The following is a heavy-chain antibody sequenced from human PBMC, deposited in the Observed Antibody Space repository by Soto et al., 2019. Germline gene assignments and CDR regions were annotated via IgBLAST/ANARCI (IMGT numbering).Heavy chain of an antibody. D-gene: IGHD3-10*01. V-gene: IGHV3-30*18. CDR1: GFTFSSYG. CDR3: AKDSGGPYFDY. Sequence: QVQLVESGGGVVQPGRSLRLSCAASGFTFSSYGMHWVRQAPGKGLEWVAVISYDGSNKYYADSVKGRFTISRDNSKNTLYLQMNSLRAEDTAVYYCAKDSGGPYFDYWGQGTLVTVSS. CDR2: ISYDGSNK. J-gene: IGHJ4*02.